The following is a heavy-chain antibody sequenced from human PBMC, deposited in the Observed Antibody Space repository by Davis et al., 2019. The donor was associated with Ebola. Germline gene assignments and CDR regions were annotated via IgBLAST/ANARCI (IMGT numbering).Heavy chain of an antibody. CDR3: VRESGANGAFDF. CDR1: GFTFSSYM. J-gene: IGHJ4*02. CDR2: ISTNGNDK. D-gene: IGHD1-26*01. Sequence: PGGSLRLSCAASGFTFSSYMMHWVRQAPGEGLAWLAFISTNGNDKVYPDSVRGRFAISRDNSKNRLYLQMNSVRPEDTAKYYCVRESGANGAFDFWGQGTLVTVSS. V-gene: IGHV3-30*03.